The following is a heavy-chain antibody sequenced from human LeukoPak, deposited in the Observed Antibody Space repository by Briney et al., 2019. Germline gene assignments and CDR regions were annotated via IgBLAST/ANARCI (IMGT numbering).Heavy chain of an antibody. J-gene: IGHJ5*02. D-gene: IGHD2-8*01. CDR1: GGSFSGYY. CDR3: ARGPPRMKNWFDP. CDR2: INHSGSS. Sequence: SETLSLTCALYGGSFSGYYWSWIRPPARRGLEWIGEINHSGSSNDNPPLKSRVTISVDTSKNQFSLKVSSVTAADTAVYYCARGPPRMKNWFDPWGQGTLVTASS. V-gene: IGHV4-34*01.